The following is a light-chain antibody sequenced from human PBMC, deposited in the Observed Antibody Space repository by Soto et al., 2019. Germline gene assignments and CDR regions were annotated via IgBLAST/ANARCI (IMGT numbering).Light chain of an antibody. CDR2: GAS. V-gene: IGKV3-20*01. J-gene: IGKJ1*01. CDR1: QSVSNNY. CDR3: QQYGSSGT. Sequence: IMLTQSPCTLSLSPWEIATLSCRASQSVSNNYLAWYQQKPGQAPRLLIYGASNRATGIPDRFSGSGSGTDFTLTISRLEPEDFAVYYCQQYGSSGTFGQVTK.